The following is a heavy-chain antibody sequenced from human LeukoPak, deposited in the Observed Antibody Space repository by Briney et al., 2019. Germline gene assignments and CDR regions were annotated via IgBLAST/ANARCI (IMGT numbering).Heavy chain of an antibody. CDR3: ARVFSGWYFYFDS. J-gene: IGHJ4*02. D-gene: IGHD6-19*01. CDR1: GFTFSSYG. Sequence: GGSLRLSCAASGFTFSSYGMHWVRQAPGKGLEWVAVIWYDGSNKYYADSVKGRFTISRDNAKNTLYLQMNSLRAEDTAMYYCARVFSGWYFYFDSWGQGTLVTVSS. CDR2: IWYDGSNK. V-gene: IGHV3-33*01.